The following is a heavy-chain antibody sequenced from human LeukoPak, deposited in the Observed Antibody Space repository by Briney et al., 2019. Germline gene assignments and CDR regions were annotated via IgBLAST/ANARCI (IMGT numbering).Heavy chain of an antibody. J-gene: IGHJ4*02. CDR2: MSYDGSNK. Sequence: GRSLRLSCAASGFTFSSYAMHWVRQAPGKGLEWVAVMSYDGSNKYYADSVKGRFTISRDNSKNTLYLQMNSLRAEDTAVYYCARDLHCSSTSCPSNYWGQGTLVTVSS. CDR3: ARDLHCSSTSCPSNY. D-gene: IGHD2-2*01. V-gene: IGHV3-30*04. CDR1: GFTFSSYA.